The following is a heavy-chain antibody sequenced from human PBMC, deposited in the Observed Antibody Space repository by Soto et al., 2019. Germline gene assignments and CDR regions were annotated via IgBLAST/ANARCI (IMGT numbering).Heavy chain of an antibody. V-gene: IGHV1-69*06. D-gene: IGHD1-1*01. CDR1: GGTFSSYA. J-gene: IGHJ3*02. Sequence: AAVKVSCKASGGTFSSYAISWVRQAPGQGLEWMGGIIPIFGTANYAQKFQGRVTITADKSTSTAYMELSSLRSEDTAVYYCATIRTTDAFDIWGQGKIVTVSS. CDR3: ATIRTTDAFDI. CDR2: IIPIFGTA.